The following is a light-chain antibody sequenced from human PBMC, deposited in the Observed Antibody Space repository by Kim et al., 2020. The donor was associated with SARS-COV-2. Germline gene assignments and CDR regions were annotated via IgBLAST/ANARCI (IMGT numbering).Light chain of an antibody. V-gene: IGKV3-20*01. Sequence: EIVLTQSPGTLSLSPGERATLSCRASQSVSSNYLAWYQQNPGQAPRLLIYDASSRATGIPDRFSGSGSGTDFTLTISRLEPEDFAFYYCQQYGSFPLTFGPGTKVDIK. CDR1: QSVSSNY. J-gene: IGKJ3*01. CDR3: QQYGSFPLT. CDR2: DAS.